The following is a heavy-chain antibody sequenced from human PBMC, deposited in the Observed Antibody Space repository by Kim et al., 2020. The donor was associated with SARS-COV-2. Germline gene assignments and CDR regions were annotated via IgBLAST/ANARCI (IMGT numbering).Heavy chain of an antibody. Sequence: RVRFTISRDNAKKSLYLQMNSLRAEDTAVYYCAGDSISRIMVTTVTGLDVWGQGTTVTVSS. D-gene: IGHD4-17*01. CDR3: AGDSISRIMVTTVTGLDV. V-gene: IGHV3-48*03. J-gene: IGHJ6*02.